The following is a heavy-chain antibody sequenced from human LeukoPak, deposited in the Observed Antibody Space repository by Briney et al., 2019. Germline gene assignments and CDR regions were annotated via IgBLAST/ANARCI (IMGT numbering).Heavy chain of an antibody. CDR3: ARAYDSSGYHRVWFDP. V-gene: IGHV3-48*04. D-gene: IGHD3-22*01. CDR1: GFTFSSYS. J-gene: IGHJ5*02. Sequence: GGSLRLSCAASGFTFSSYSMNWVRQAPGKGLEWVSFISSSSGSIYYADSVKGRITISRDNAKNSLYLQMNSLRAEDTAVYYCARAYDSSGYHRVWFDPWGQGTLVTVSS. CDR2: ISSSSGSI.